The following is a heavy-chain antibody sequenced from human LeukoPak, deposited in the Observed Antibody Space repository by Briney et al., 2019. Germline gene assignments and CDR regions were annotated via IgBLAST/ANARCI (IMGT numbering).Heavy chain of an antibody. V-gene: IGHV3-23*01. J-gene: IGHJ4*02. Sequence: PGGSLRLSCAASGFTFSSYAMSWVRQAPGKGLEWVSAISGSGDSTYYADSVKGRFTISRDNSKKTLYLQLNSLRAEDTAVYYCAKPYYYDSSDRGDYWGQGTLVTVSS. CDR3: AKPYYYDSSDRGDY. D-gene: IGHD3-22*01. CDR2: ISGSGDST. CDR1: GFTFSSYA.